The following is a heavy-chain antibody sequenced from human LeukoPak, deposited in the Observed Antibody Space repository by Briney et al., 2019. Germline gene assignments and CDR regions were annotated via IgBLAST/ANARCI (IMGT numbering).Heavy chain of an antibody. Sequence: SETLSLTCTVSGGSISSSSYYWGWIRQPPGKGLEWIGSIYYSGSTYYNPSLKSRVTISVDTSKNQFSLKLSSVTAADTAVYYCARDDYGDYYHWFDPWGQGTLVTVSS. CDR3: ARDDYGDYYHWFDP. CDR1: GGSISSSSYY. J-gene: IGHJ5*02. D-gene: IGHD4-17*01. CDR2: IYYSGST. V-gene: IGHV4-39*07.